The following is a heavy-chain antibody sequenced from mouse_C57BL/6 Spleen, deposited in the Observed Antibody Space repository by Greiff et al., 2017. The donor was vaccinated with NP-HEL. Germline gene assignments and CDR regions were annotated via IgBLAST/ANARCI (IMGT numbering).Heavy chain of an antibody. CDR3: ARGDDPWFAY. V-gene: IGHV5-4*01. CDR2: ISDGGSYT. Sequence: EVQGVESGGGLVKPGGSLKLSCAASGFTFSSYAMSWVRQTPEKRLEWVATISDGGSYTYYPDNVKGRFTISRDNAKNNLYLQMSHLKSEDTAMYYCARGDDPWFAYWGQGTLVTVSA. CDR1: GFTFSSYA. J-gene: IGHJ3*01.